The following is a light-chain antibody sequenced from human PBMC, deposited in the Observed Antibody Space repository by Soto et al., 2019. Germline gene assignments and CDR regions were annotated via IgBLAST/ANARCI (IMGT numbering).Light chain of an antibody. CDR2: EVS. V-gene: IGLV2-8*01. Sequence: QSALTQPPSASGSPGQSVTISCTGTSGDVGGYNYVSWYQQHPGKAPKLMIYEVSNRPSGVADRFSGSNSGTTAAMTVSGRQTEDEADDYCSSYAGSSNPYVFGTGTKVTVL. CDR1: SGDVGGYNY. CDR3: SSYAGSSNPYV. J-gene: IGLJ1*01.